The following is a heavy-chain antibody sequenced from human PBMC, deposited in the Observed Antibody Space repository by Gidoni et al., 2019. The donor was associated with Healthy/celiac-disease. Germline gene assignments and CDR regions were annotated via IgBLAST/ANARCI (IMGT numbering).Heavy chain of an antibody. J-gene: IGHJ4*02. V-gene: IGHV3-30*14. CDR3: ARDINVEEY. D-gene: IGHD3-16*01. Sequence: ISRDNSKNTLYLQMNSLRAEDTAVYYCARDINVEEYWGQGTLVTVSS.